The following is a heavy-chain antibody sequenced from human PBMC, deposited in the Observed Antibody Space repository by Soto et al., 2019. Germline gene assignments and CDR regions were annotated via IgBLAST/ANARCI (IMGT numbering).Heavy chain of an antibody. CDR2: INPNSGNI. CDR1: GNTXNSYD. CDR3: ARGRASGSYYLLDY. D-gene: IGHD3-10*01. J-gene: IGHJ4*02. Sequence: RXSXKVSFKAAGNTXNSYDSNLVRQATGHGLEWMGWINPNSGNIGYAQKLQGRVTMTSYTAITTAYMEVSRMRSDDTAVYYCARGRASGSYYLLDYWGQGTLVTVSS. V-gene: IGHV1-8*01.